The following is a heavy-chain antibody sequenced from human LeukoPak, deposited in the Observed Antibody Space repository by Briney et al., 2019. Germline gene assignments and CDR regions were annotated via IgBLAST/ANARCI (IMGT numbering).Heavy chain of an antibody. D-gene: IGHD5-24*01. CDR1: GFTFSSYA. CDR3: AKGRRDGYNPIDY. J-gene: IGHJ4*02. CDR2: ISGSGGST. Sequence: GGSLRLSCAASGFTFSSYAMSWVRQAPGKGLEWVSAISGSGGSTYYADSVEGRFTISSDNSKNTLYLQMNSLRAEDTAVYYCAKGRRDGYNPIDYWGQGTLVTVSS. V-gene: IGHV3-23*01.